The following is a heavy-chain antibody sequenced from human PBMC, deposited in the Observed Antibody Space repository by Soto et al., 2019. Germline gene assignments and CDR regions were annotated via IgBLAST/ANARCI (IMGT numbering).Heavy chain of an antibody. Sequence: PSETLSLTCAVYGGSFSGYYWSWIRQPPGKGLEWIGEINHSGSTNYNPSLKSRVTISVDTSKNQFSLKLSSVTAADTAVYYCAARGYSRFYYYYYYGMDVWGQGTTVTVSS. D-gene: IGHD5-18*01. V-gene: IGHV4-34*01. CDR2: INHSGST. CDR1: GGSFSGYY. CDR3: AARGYSRFYYYYYYGMDV. J-gene: IGHJ6*02.